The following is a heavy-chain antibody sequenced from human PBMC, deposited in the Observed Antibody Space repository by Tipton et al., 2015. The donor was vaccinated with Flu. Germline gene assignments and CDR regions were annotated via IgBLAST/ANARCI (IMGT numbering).Heavy chain of an antibody. D-gene: IGHD3-10*02. CDR3: ARLSYFDVDLKNFYFDH. Sequence: TLSLTCTVSGGAISDSFWSWIRQPPGKGLEWIGYIYYSGTTYYNPSLKSRVATSVDTSTNQFSLKLTSVTAADTAVYYCARLSYFDVDLKNFYFDHWGQGVLVTVSS. CDR2: IYYSGTT. J-gene: IGHJ4*02. CDR1: GGAISDSF. V-gene: IGHV4-59*08.